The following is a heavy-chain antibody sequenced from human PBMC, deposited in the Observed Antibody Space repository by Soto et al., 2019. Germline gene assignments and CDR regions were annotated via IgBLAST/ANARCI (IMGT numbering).Heavy chain of an antibody. Sequence: SETLSLTCTVSGGSISSSSYYWGWIRQPPGKGLEWIGSIYYSGSTYYNPSLKSRVTISVDTSKNQFSLKLSSVTAADTAVYYCARGWLGSGSYGMDVWGQGTTVTVSS. CDR3: ARGWLGSGSYGMDV. CDR2: IYYSGST. D-gene: IGHD3-10*01. J-gene: IGHJ6*02. V-gene: IGHV4-39*01. CDR1: GGSISSSSYY.